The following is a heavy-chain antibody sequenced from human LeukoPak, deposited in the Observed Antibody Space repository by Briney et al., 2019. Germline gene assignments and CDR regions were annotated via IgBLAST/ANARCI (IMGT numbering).Heavy chain of an antibody. CDR2: ISGSGGST. CDR3: ANYRIVGATSGGY. J-gene: IGHJ4*02. Sequence: PGGSLRLSCAASGFTFSSYAMSWVRQAPGKGLEWVSAISGSGGSTYYADSVKGRFTISRDNSKNTLYLQMSSLRAEDTAVYYCANYRIVGATSGGYWGQGTLVTVSS. CDR1: GFTFSSYA. D-gene: IGHD1-26*01. V-gene: IGHV3-23*01.